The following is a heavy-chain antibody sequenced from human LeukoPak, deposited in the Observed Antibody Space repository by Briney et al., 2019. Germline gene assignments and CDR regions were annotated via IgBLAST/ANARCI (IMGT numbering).Heavy chain of an antibody. CDR2: INHSGST. Sequence: SETLSLTCAVYGGSFSGYYWSWIRQPPGKGLEWIGEINHSGSTNYNPSLKSRVTISVDTSKNQFSLKLSSVTAADTAVYYCARANFLYCSSTSCLFDYWGQGTLVTVSS. CDR3: ARANFLYCSSTSCLFDY. CDR1: GGSFSGYY. D-gene: IGHD2-2*01. J-gene: IGHJ4*02. V-gene: IGHV4-34*01.